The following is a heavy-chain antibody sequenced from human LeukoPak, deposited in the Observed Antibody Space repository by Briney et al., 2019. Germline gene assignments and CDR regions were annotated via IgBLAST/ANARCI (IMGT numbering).Heavy chain of an antibody. Sequence: SETLSLTCTVSGGSISSSSYYWGWIRQPPGKGLEWIGSIYYSGSTYYNPSLKSRVTISVDTSKNQFSLKLSSVTAADTAVYYCARHVILWFGEQNWFDPWGQGTLVTVSS. CDR3: ARHVILWFGEQNWFDP. J-gene: IGHJ5*02. CDR1: GGSISSSSYY. CDR2: IYYSGST. V-gene: IGHV4-39*01. D-gene: IGHD3-10*01.